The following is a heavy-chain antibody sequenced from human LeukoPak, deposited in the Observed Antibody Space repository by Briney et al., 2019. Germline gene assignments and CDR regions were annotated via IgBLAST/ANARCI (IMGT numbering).Heavy chain of an antibody. CDR3: AREMSILTGSSFDP. CDR1: GYSFTGYY. CDR2: INPNSGDT. V-gene: IGHV1-2*02. Sequence: ASVKVSCKASGYSFTGYYIHWVRQAPGQGLEWMAWINPNSGDTNFAQKFQGRVTMTRDTSISTVYMELRSLRSDDTAVYYCAREMSILTGSSFDPWGQGTLVTVSS. D-gene: IGHD3-9*01. J-gene: IGHJ5*02.